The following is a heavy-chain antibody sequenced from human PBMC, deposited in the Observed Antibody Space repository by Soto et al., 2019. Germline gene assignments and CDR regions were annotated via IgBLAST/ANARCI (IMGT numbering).Heavy chain of an antibody. CDR2: ISCDGSNK. CDR3: AKHRSPYGSASYYEDTRDVHYYYGMDV. J-gene: IGHJ6*02. V-gene: IGHV3-30*18. CDR1: GFTFSSCG. D-gene: IGHD3-10*01. Sequence: QVQLVESGGGVVQPGRSLRLSCAASGFTFSSCGMHWVRQAPGKGLEWGAVISCDGSNKYYAASVKGRFTISRDNSKNTLYLQMTSLRAEATAVYCCAKHRSPYGSASYYEDTRDVHYYYGMDVWGQGTTVTVYS.